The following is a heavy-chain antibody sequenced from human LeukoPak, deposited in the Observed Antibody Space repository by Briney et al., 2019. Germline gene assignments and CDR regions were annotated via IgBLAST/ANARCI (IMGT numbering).Heavy chain of an antibody. CDR1: GGAISSHY. CDR2: IYYSGIT. CDR3: PRGRGGDYCSGGSCYPNFDY. V-gene: IGHV4-59*11. D-gene: IGHD2-15*01. J-gene: IGHJ4*02. Sequence: PSETLSLTCTVSGGAISSHYWSWIRQPPGKGREGIGDIYYSGITNYNPSLKSRGTISVDTSKNQFSLKLSCVTAADTAVYYCPRGRGGDYCSGGSCYPNFDYWGQGKLVTVSS.